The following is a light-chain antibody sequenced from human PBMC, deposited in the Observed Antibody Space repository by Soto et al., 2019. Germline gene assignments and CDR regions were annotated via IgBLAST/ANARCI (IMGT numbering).Light chain of an antibody. CDR3: QQYNSYPWT. CDR2: DVS. Sequence: DIQMTQSPSTLSASIGDRVVITCRASESISSWLAWYQQKPGKAPKLLIYDVSSLESGVPSWFSGSGSGTEFTLTISSLQPDDFATYYCQQYNSYPWTFGQGTKVEIK. V-gene: IGKV1-5*01. CDR1: ESISSW. J-gene: IGKJ1*01.